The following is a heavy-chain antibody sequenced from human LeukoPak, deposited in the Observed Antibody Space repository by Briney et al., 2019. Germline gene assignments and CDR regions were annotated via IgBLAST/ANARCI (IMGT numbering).Heavy chain of an antibody. J-gene: IGHJ4*02. Sequence: SETLFLTCTVSGGSISSYYWSWIRQPPGKGLEWIGYIFYSGSTNYNPSLKSRVTISVDTSKSQFSLNLSSVTAADTAVYYCAREKSSGWYGGDFDYWGQGTLVTVSS. CDR1: GGSISSYY. CDR2: IFYSGST. V-gene: IGHV4-59*01. D-gene: IGHD6-19*01. CDR3: AREKSSGWYGGDFDY.